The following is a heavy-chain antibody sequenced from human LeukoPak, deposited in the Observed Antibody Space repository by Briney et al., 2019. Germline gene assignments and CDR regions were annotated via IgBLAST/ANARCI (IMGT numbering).Heavy chain of an antibody. CDR1: GGAITSYY. Sequence: SETLSLTCSVSGGAITSYYWSWIRQTAGKGLEWIGRSSTSGSTNFNPSLKSRVTMSIDTSKNQFSLKVTSVPAADTAVYYCARGLMVRGAIRTKYYFDYWGQGTLVTVSS. CDR3: ARGLMVRGAIRTKYYFDY. J-gene: IGHJ4*02. V-gene: IGHV4-4*07. D-gene: IGHD3-10*01. CDR2: SSTSGST.